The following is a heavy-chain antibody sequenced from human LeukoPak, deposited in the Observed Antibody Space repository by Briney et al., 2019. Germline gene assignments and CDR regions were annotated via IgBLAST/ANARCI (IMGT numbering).Heavy chain of an antibody. V-gene: IGHV3-53*05. CDR1: GFSVANYY. CDR3: AKPIIIAARGGAFDI. CDR2: FYTGGVT. Sequence: GGSLRISCAASGFSVANYYMSWVRQAPGKGLEWVSVFYTGGVTYYADSVRGRFTISRDNSKNTLYLQMNSLRAEDTAVYYCAKPIIIAARGGAFDIWGQGTMVTVSS. J-gene: IGHJ3*02. D-gene: IGHD6-13*01.